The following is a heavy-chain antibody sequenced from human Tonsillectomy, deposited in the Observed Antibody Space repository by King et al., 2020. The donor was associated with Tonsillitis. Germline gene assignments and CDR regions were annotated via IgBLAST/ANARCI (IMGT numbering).Heavy chain of an antibody. J-gene: IGHJ6*02. V-gene: IGHV3-30-3*01. CDR1: GFTFSAYA. D-gene: IGHD3-10*01. Sequence: VQLVESGGGVVQPGRSLRLSCAASGFTFSAYAMHWVRQAPGKGLEWVAVISYDGSNKYYADSVKGRFTISRDSSKNTLYLQMNSLRAEDSAVYYCARGDYGSGSYDFYYDMDVWGQGITVSVSS. CDR3: ARGDYGSGSYDFYYDMDV. CDR2: ISYDGSNK.